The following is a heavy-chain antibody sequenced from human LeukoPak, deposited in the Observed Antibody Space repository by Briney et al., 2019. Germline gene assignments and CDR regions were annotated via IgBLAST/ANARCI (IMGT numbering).Heavy chain of an antibody. CDR3: ARDIVTAAGSWFDL. D-gene: IGHD6-13*01. CDR2: IYTSGST. J-gene: IGHJ5*02. Sequence: SETLSLTCTVSGGSISSGSYNWSWIRQPAGKGLEWIGRIYTSGSTNYNPSLKSRVTISVDTSKNQFSLKLSSVTAADTAVYYCARDIVTAAGSWFDLWGQGTLVTVSS. CDR1: GGSISSGSYN. V-gene: IGHV4-61*02.